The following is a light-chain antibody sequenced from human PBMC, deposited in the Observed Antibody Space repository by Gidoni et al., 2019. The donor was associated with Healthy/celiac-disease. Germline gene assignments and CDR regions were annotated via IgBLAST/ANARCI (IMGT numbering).Light chain of an antibody. CDR2: AES. Sequence: IPMTQSPSALSASLGVRVTITCRASQSISSYLNWYQQKQGKAPKLLIYAESSLQSGVPTRFSGSGSGTDFTLTISSLQAEDFATYYCQQSYSTPWTFGQGTKVEIK. CDR3: QQSYSTPWT. V-gene: IGKV1-39*01. CDR1: QSISSY. J-gene: IGKJ1*01.